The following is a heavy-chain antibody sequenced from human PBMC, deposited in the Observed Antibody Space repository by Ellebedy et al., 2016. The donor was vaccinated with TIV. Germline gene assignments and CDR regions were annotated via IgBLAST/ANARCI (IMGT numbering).Heavy chain of an antibody. Sequence: SETLSLTCTVSGGSISSYYWSWIRQPPGKGLEWIGYIYYSGSTNYNPSLKSRVTISVDTSKNQFSLKLSSVTAADTAVYYCARDRGMPWHWFDPWGQGTLVTVSS. CDR2: IYYSGST. CDR1: GGSISSYY. D-gene: IGHD2-2*01. V-gene: IGHV4-59*01. CDR3: ARDRGMPWHWFDP. J-gene: IGHJ5*02.